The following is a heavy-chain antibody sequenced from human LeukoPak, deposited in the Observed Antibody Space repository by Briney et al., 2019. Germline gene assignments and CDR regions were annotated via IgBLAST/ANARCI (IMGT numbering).Heavy chain of an antibody. V-gene: IGHV4-39*07. CDR1: GGSISSSSYY. CDR3: ARVNPPAPMITFGGADV. Sequence: PSETLSLTCTVSGGSISSSSYYWGWIRQPPGKGLEWIGSIYYSGSTYYNPSLKSRVTISVDTSKNQFSLKLSSVTAADTAVYYCARVNPPAPMITFGGADVWGKGTTVTISS. J-gene: IGHJ6*04. CDR2: IYYSGST. D-gene: IGHD3-16*01.